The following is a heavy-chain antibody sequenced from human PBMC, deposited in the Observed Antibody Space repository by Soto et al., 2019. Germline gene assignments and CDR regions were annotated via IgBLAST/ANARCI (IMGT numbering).Heavy chain of an antibody. D-gene: IGHD6-6*01. CDR3: ASMYSSSSLLSSPSDY. CDR1: GASISSGDFY. V-gene: IGHV4-30-4*01. Sequence: QVQLQESGPGLVKPSQTLSLTCTVSGASISSGDFYWSWIRQPPGKRLEWIGYIYYSGSTYYNPSLKSRVTISVDTSKTQFSLKLSSVTAADTAVYYCASMYSSSSLLSSPSDYWGQGTLVTVSS. J-gene: IGHJ4*02. CDR2: IYYSGST.